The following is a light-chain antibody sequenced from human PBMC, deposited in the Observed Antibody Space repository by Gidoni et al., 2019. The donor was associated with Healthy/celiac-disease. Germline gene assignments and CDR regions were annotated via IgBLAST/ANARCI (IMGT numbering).Light chain of an antibody. CDR1: QSVSSY. Sequence: DIVLTQSPATLSLSPGERATLSCRASQSVSSYLAWYQQKPGQAPRLLIYDASNRATGIPARFSGSGSGTDFTLTISSLEPEDFAVYYCQHRSNWPPYTFGQGTKLEIK. V-gene: IGKV3-11*01. CDR3: QHRSNWPPYT. J-gene: IGKJ2*01. CDR2: DAS.